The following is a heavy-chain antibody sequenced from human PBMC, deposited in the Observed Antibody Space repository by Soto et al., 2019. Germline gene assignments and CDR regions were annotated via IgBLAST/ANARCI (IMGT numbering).Heavy chain of an antibody. J-gene: IGHJ6*02. Sequence: PSETLSHTCAVSGGSISRSNWCSWVRQPPGKGLEWIGEIYHSGSTNYNPSLKSRVTISVDKSKNQFSLKLSSVTAADTAVYYCARVGYSSSWHHYYYYGMHVWGQGTT. CDR2: IYHSGST. CDR1: GGSISRSNW. D-gene: IGHD6-13*01. V-gene: IGHV4-4*02. CDR3: ARVGYSSSWHHYYYYGMHV.